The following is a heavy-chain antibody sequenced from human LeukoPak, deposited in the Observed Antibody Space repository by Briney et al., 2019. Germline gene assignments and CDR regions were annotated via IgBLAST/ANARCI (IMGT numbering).Heavy chain of an antibody. CDR2: INPNSGGT. J-gene: IGHJ4*02. D-gene: IGHD3-10*01. V-gene: IGHV1-2*02. CDR3: ARVLWFGDVFDY. CDR1: GYTFTGYY. Sequence: ASVKVSCKASGYTFTGYYMHWVRQAPGQGLEWMGWINPNSGGTNYAQKFQGRVTMTRDTSISTAYMELSRLRSDDTAVYYCARVLWFGDVFDYWGQGTLVTVSS.